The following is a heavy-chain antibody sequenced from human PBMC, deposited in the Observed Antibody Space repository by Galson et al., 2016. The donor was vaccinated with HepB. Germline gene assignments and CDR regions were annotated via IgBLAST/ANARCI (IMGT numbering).Heavy chain of an antibody. Sequence: SLRLSCAGSGFTFGDYAMHWFRQAPGKGLEWVAFIRSKTYGGTTKYAASVKGRFTISRHDSNSIAYLQMNSLKTEDTAVYYCTRSDYYDCRGPPGYWGQGTPVTVSS. J-gene: IGHJ4*02. CDR1: GFTFGDYA. CDR3: TRSDYYDCRGPPGY. CDR2: IRSKTYGGTT. V-gene: IGHV3-49*03. D-gene: IGHD3-22*01.